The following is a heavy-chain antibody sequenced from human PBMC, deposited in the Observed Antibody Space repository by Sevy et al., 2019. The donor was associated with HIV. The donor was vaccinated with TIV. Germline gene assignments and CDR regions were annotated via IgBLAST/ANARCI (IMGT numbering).Heavy chain of an antibody. D-gene: IGHD3-3*01. CDR2: MSPNSGAT. J-gene: IGHJ6*02. V-gene: IGHV1-8*01. CDR1: GYTFTSYD. CDR3: ASIGNGDFWSYEYYYYGMDV. Sequence: ASVKVSCEASGYTFTSYDINWVRQATGQGLEWLGWMSPNSGATGFARKFQGRVTLTRNTSISTAYMEVSSLRSEDTAVYYGASIGNGDFWSYEYYYYGMDVCGQGTTVTVSS.